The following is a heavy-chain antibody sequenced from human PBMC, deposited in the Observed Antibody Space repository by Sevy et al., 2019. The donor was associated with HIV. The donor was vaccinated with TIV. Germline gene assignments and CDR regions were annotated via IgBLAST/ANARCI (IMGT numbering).Heavy chain of an antibody. CDR3: ARNPYYLDTTGFGAFDL. CDR2: INWSGSNT. Sequence: GGCLRLSCAASGFTFSDYAMSWVRQAPGKGLEGVSGINWSGSNTGYADSVKGRFTISRDDAKNSLYLQMKSLRAEDMALYYCARNPYYLDTTGFGAFDLWGQGTLVAVSS. J-gene: IGHJ3*01. D-gene: IGHD3-22*01. V-gene: IGHV3-20*04. CDR1: GFTFSDYA.